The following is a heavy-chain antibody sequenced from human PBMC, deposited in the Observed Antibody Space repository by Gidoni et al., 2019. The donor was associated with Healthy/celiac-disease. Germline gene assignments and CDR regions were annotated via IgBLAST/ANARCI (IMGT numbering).Heavy chain of an antibody. V-gene: IGHV3-21*01. CDR3: ARVGLRLGAAAGTSIRD. D-gene: IGHD6-13*01. CDR2: LSSSSSYI. CDR1: GFTCSSYS. J-gene: IGHJ4*02. Sequence: VQLVESGGGLVKPGGSLRLSCAASGFTCSSYSMNWVRQAPGKGLEWVSALSSSSSYIYYAESVKGRFTISRDNAKNSLYLQMNSLRAEDTAVYYCARVGLRLGAAAGTSIRDWGQGTLVTVSS.